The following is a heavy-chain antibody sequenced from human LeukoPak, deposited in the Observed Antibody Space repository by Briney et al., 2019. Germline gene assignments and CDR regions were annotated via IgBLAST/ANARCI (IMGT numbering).Heavy chain of an antibody. CDR1: GYTFTSYG. CDR2: ISAYNGNT. CDR3: ARGPPLLWFGEQEYYFDY. V-gene: IGHV1-18*01. Sequence: ASVKVSCKASGYTFTSYGISWVRQAPGQGLEWMGWISAYNGNTNYAQKLQGRVTMTTDTSTSTAYMGLRSLRSDDTAVYYCARGPPLLWFGEQEYYFDYWGQGTLVTVSS. D-gene: IGHD3-10*01. J-gene: IGHJ4*02.